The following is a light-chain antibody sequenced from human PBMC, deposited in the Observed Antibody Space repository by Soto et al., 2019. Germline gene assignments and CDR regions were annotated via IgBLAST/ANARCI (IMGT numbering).Light chain of an antibody. CDR1: QYINTR. J-gene: IGKJ5*01. CDR3: PQHNDWPT. Sequence: EIVLTQSPATLSSFPGDRVTLSCRASQYINTRLAWYQHRPGQSPRLLIYQNSIRATGIPARFSGSGSGTEFILTISSVESEDFAIYYCPQHNDWPTVGPGTRLEIK. CDR2: QNS. V-gene: IGKV3-15*01.